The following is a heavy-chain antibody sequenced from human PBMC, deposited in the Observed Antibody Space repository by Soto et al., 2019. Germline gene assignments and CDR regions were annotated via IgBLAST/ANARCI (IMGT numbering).Heavy chain of an antibody. D-gene: IGHD3-9*01. CDR3: ALTGYYDVDY. CDR1: GWSISSGDYY. J-gene: IGHJ4*02. Sequence: QVQLQESGPGLVKPSQTLSLTCTVSGWSISSGDYYWSGIRQPPGKGLEWIGCIYYSGSTYYNSSLKSRVTISVDTSKNQFSLRLSSVTAADTAVYYCALTGYYDVDYWGQGTLVTVSS. V-gene: IGHV4-30-4*01. CDR2: IYYSGST.